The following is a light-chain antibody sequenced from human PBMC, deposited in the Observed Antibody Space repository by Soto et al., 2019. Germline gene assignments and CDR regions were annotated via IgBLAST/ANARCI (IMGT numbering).Light chain of an antibody. CDR2: AAY. Sequence: VLTQSPVTLSLSPGERATLSCRASQSFRGLLAWYQQKPGQAPKLLIYAAYSLPSGVPSRFSGSGSGTDFTLTISSLEPEDSATYYCQQRHMRPHTFGQGTRLEIK. V-gene: IGKV3-11*01. CDR1: QSFRGL. J-gene: IGKJ5*01. CDR3: QQRHMRPHT.